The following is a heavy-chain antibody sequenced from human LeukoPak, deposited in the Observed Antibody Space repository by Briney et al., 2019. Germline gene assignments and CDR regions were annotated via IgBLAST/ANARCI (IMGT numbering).Heavy chain of an antibody. Sequence: GGSLRLSCAASGFTFSSYGMHWVRQAPGKGLEWVAVIWYDGSNKYYADSVKGRFTISRDNSKNTLYLEMNSLRAEDRAVYSCVGRGTNYYGLRWGQGTLVTVSS. V-gene: IGHV3-33*01. CDR2: IWYDGSNK. CDR3: VGRGTNYYGLR. J-gene: IGHJ4*02. D-gene: IGHD3-10*01. CDR1: GFTFSSYG.